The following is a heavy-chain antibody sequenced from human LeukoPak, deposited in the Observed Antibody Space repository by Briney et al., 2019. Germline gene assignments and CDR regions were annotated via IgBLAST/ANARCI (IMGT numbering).Heavy chain of an antibody. Sequence: PSETLSLTCTVSGGSISSYYWSWIRQPPGKGLEWIGCIYYSGSTNYNPSLKSRVTISVDTSKNQFSLKLSSVTAADTAVYYCARELNVAGTLNWFDPWGQGTLVTVSS. CDR1: GGSISSYY. CDR2: IYYSGST. D-gene: IGHD6-19*01. J-gene: IGHJ5*02. V-gene: IGHV4-59*01. CDR3: ARELNVAGTLNWFDP.